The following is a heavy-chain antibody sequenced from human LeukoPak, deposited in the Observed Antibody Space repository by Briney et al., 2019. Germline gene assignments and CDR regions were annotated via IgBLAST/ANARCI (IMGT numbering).Heavy chain of an antibody. CDR2: ISSSSSYI. J-gene: IGHJ3*02. CDR1: GFTFGSYA. CDR3: ARVYSGSRDYAFDI. V-gene: IGHV3-21*01. Sequence: GGSLRLSCAASGFTFGSYAMNWVRQAPGKGLEWVSSISSSSSYIYYADSVKGRFTISRDNAKNSLYLQMNSLRAEDTAVYYCARVYSGSRDYAFDIWGQGTMVTVSS. D-gene: IGHD1-26*01.